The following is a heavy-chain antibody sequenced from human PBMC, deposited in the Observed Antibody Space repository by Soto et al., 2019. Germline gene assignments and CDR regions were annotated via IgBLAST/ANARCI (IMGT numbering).Heavy chain of an antibody. D-gene: IGHD5-18*01. CDR3: ATHRSDSYGYLDY. CDR2: IIPIFGTA. CDR1: GGTFSSYA. Sequence: ASVKVSCKASGGTFSSYAISWVRQAPGQGLEWMGGIIPIFGTANYAQKFQGRVTITADKSTSTAYMELSSLRSEDTAVYYCATHRSDSYGYLDYWGQGTLVTVSS. J-gene: IGHJ4*02. V-gene: IGHV1-69*06.